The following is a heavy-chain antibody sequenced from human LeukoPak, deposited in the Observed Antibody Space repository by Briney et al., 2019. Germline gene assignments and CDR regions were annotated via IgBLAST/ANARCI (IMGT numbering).Heavy chain of an antibody. V-gene: IGHV3-23*01. CDR2: ITTGGPNT. J-gene: IGHJ4*02. Sequence: GGSLRLSCTASGFTFSSYTMSWVRQAPGKGLKWVSTITTGGPNTYYADSVKGRFTVSRDDSKNTLYLQMNSLRAEDTAVYYCAKDGGLWVSAHWGDSWGQGTLVTVSS. CDR3: AKDGGLWVSAHWGDS. CDR1: GFTFSSYT. D-gene: IGHD7-27*01.